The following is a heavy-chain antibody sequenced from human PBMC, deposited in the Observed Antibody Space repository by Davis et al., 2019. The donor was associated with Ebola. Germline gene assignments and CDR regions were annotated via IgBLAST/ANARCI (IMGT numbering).Heavy chain of an antibody. CDR3: ARDLRYDSSGYDYYFYMDV. CDR2: IYNSGNT. Sequence: PSETLSLTCTVSGGSVSSDIYFWSWIRQPPGKGLEWIGNIYNSGNTNYNPSLKSRVTISTHTSKNQFSLNLYSVTAADTAVYYCARDLRYDSSGYDYYFYMDVWGKGTTVTVSS. CDR1: GGSVSSDIYF. J-gene: IGHJ6*03. D-gene: IGHD3-22*01. V-gene: IGHV4-61*01.